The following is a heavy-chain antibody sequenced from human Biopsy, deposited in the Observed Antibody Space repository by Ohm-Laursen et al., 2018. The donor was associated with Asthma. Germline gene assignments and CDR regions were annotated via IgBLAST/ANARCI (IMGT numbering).Heavy chain of an antibody. Sequence: SSVKVSCKASGGTFSSYAISWVRQAPGQGLEWMGGLIPVLGTPDHAQMFEGRVTITADESTSTAYMELSSLSSGDTAVYYCARGYSGSDRIVYYYSGLEVWGQGTTVTVSS. D-gene: IGHD5-12*01. J-gene: IGHJ6*02. CDR2: LIPVLGTP. V-gene: IGHV1-69*13. CDR1: GGTFSSYA. CDR3: ARGYSGSDRIVYYYSGLEV.